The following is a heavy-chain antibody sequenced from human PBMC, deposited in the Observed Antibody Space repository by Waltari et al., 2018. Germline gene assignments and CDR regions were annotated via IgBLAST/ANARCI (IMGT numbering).Heavy chain of an antibody. Sequence: QLQLQESGPGLVKPSETLSLTCTVSGGSISSSSYYWGWIRQPPGKGLEWIWSIYYSGSTYTYPALKSRGTISVDTSKNQVSLKLSSVTAADTAVYYCARVLGSPGDAFDIWGQGTMVTVSS. CDR1: GGSISSSSYY. CDR3: ARVLGSPGDAFDI. J-gene: IGHJ3*02. V-gene: IGHV4-39*07. CDR2: IYYSGST. D-gene: IGHD1-26*01.